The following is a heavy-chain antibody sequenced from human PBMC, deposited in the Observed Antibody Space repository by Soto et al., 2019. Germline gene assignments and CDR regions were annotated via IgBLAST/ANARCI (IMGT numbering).Heavy chain of an antibody. CDR1: GFTFSSYA. CDR2: ISGSGGST. Sequence: GGSLRLSCAASGFTFSSYAMSWVRQAPGKGLEWVSAISGSGGSTYYADSVKGRFTISRDNSKNTLYLQMNSLRAEDTAVYYCAKGLVYYGSGSYSARYYYAYWGQGTLVTVSS. CDR3: AKGLVYYGSGSYSARYYYAY. J-gene: IGHJ4*02. V-gene: IGHV3-23*01. D-gene: IGHD3-10*01.